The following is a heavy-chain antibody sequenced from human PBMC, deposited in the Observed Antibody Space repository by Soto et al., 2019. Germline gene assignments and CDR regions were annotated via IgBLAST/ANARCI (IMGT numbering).Heavy chain of an antibody. J-gene: IGHJ1*01. D-gene: IGHD3-22*01. CDR2: IIPIFGTA. V-gene: IGHV1-69*12. CDR3: ARLSDYYDSSGQPYFHH. Sequence: QVQLVQSGAEVKKPGSSVKVSCKASGGTFSSYAISWVRQAPGQGLEWMGGIIPIFGTANYAQKFQGRVTITADESTSTAKMELSSLKSEDTAVNYGARLSDYYDSSGQPYFHHGGQGTLVTVSS. CDR1: GGTFSSYA.